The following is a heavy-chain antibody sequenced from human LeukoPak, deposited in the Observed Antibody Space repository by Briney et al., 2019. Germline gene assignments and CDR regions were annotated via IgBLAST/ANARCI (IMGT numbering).Heavy chain of an antibody. V-gene: IGHV3-48*01. D-gene: IGHD2-15*01. CDR3: SRGGYCSGGTCYVGDH. J-gene: IGHJ4*02. Sequence: GGSLRLSCEASGFAFSGYAMNWVRQAPGKGLERLSHIGFDQTTIYYADSVKGRFTISRDNAKNSLYLQMNILRAEDTAIYYCSRGGYCSGGTCYVGDHWGQGSLVIVSS. CDR2: IGFDQTTI. CDR1: GFAFSGYA.